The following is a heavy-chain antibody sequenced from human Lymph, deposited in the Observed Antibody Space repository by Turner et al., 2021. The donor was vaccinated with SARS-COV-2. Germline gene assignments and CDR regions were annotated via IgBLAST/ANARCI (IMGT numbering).Heavy chain of an antibody. J-gene: IGHJ6*02. Sequence: QVQLQQWGAGLLKPSETLSLTCAVSGASFSGYYWSWIRQPPGKGLEWIGEINHSGSTNYNPSLKSRVTISVDTSKNQFSLKLSSVTAADTAVYYCARGGVDTAMVRYYYYGMDVWGQGTTVTVSS. CDR3: ARGGVDTAMVRYYYYGMDV. CDR1: GASFSGYY. CDR2: INHSGST. V-gene: IGHV4-34*01. D-gene: IGHD5-18*01.